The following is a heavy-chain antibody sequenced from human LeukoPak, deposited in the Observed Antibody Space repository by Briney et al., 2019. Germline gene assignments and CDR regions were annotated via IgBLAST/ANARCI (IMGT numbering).Heavy chain of an antibody. Sequence: SETLSLTCAVYGGSFSGYYWSWIRQPPGKGLEWIGSIYYSGSTYYNPSLKSRVTISVDTSKNQFSLELSSVTAADTAVYYCARPGVLWFGKLDDEGWFDPWGQGTLVTVSS. V-gene: IGHV4-34*01. D-gene: IGHD3-10*01. CDR3: ARPGVLWFGKLDDEGWFDP. CDR1: GGSFSGYY. CDR2: IYYSGST. J-gene: IGHJ5*02.